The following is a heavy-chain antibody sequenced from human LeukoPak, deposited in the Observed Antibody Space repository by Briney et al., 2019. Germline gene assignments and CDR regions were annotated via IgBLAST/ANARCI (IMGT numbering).Heavy chain of an antibody. J-gene: IGHJ6*03. D-gene: IGHD3-10*01. V-gene: IGHV3-53*01. CDR1: GFTDSSNY. Sequence: GGSLRLSCVASGFTDSSNYMSWVRQAPGKGLEWVSVIYSGGSTYYADSVKGRFTISRDNSKNTLYLQMNSLRAEDTAVYYCASGSGSYRTPYYYMDVWGTGTTVTVSS. CDR3: ASGSGSYRTPYYYMDV. CDR2: IYSGGST.